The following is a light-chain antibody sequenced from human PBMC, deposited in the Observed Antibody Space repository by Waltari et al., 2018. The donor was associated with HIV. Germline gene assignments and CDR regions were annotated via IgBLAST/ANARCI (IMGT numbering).Light chain of an antibody. CDR1: QSVSNNY. CDR3: QQYGTSPLT. V-gene: IGKV3-20*01. J-gene: IGKJ4*01. Sequence: EIVLTQSPGTLSLSPGERATLSCRASQSVSNNYLAWYQQKPGQAPRLLIYGASTRATGSPDRFSGSGSGTDFTLTVSRLEPEDFAVYYCQQYGTSPLTFGGGTNVEIK. CDR2: GAS.